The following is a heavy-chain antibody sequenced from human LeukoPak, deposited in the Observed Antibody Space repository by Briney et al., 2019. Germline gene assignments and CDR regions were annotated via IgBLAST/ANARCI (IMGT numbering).Heavy chain of an antibody. CDR3: ARWDDGAWAFGN. Sequence: SETLSLTCTVSGGSISSYYWSWIRQPPGKGLEWIGYIYYSGSTNYNPSLKSRVTISVDTSKNQFSLKLSSVTAADTAVYYCARWDDGAWAFGNWGPGTLVTVSS. CDR2: IYYSGST. V-gene: IGHV4-59*08. J-gene: IGHJ4*02. D-gene: IGHD4-17*01. CDR1: GGSISSYY.